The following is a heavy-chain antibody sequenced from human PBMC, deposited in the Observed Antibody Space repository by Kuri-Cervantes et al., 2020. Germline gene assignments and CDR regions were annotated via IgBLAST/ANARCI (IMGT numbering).Heavy chain of an antibody. Sequence: LRLSCTVSGGSISSGGYYWSWIRQHPGKGLEWIGYIYYSGSTYYNPSLKSRVTISVDTSKNQFSLKLSSVTAADTAVYYCAREGGYYYDSSGYYVTGWYDPRGQGTLVTVSS. J-gene: IGHJ5*02. CDR1: GGSISSGGYY. CDR2: IYYSGST. V-gene: IGHV4-31*03. CDR3: AREGGYYYDSSGYYVTGWYDP. D-gene: IGHD3-22*01.